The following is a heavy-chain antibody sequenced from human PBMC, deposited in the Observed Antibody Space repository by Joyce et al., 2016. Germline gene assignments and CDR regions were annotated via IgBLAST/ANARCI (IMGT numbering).Heavy chain of an antibody. D-gene: IGHD4-17*01. CDR3: ARSLAYDYGDYIFNY. J-gene: IGHJ4*02. CDR2: IDSGGSGGST. V-gene: IGHV3-53*01. CDR1: GFTGSSNY. Sequence: EVQLVESGGGLIQPGGSLRLSCAASGFTGSSNYMSWVRQAPGKGVEWVSIIDSGGSGGSTYYADSVKGRFTISRDKSKNTLYLQMNRLRAEDTAVYYCARSLAYDYGDYIFNYWGQGTLVTVSS.